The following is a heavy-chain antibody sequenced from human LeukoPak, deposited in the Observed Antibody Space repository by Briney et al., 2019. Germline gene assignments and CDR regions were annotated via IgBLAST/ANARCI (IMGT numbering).Heavy chain of an antibody. CDR1: GGSISDNY. J-gene: IGHJ5*02. Sequence: SETLSLTCTVSGGSISDNYWSWIRQPPGKGLEWIGYAYYSGHTNYNSSLKSRVTMSLDTSKSQFSLRLSSVTAADTAVYYCARSAVEMATISLADWFDPWGQGTLVTVSS. V-gene: IGHV4-59*08. CDR3: ARSAVEMATISLADWFDP. D-gene: IGHD5-12*01. CDR2: AYYSGHT.